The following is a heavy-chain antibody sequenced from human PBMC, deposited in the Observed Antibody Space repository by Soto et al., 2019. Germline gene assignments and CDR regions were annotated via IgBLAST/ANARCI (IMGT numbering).Heavy chain of an antibody. Sequence: QVLLVESGGGVVQSGASLRLSCAASGFSFSGYGMHWVRQAPGKGLEWVAVISSDGSNKYYADSVKGRFTISRDNSKNTLYLQMNSLRAEDTAVFYCAKGWRGLGGYFDYWGQGTLVTVSS. CDR1: GFSFSGYG. CDR3: AKGWRGLGGYFDY. J-gene: IGHJ4*02. D-gene: IGHD6-19*01. CDR2: ISSDGSNK. V-gene: IGHV3-30*18.